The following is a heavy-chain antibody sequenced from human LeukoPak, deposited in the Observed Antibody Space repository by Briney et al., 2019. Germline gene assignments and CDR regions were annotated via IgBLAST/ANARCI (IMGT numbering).Heavy chain of an antibody. CDR1: GGTFSSYT. V-gene: IGHV1-69*02. CDR3: ARGYGYGSGSSVDDY. Sequence: SVKVSCKASGGTFSSYTISWVRQAPGQGLEWMGRIIRILGIANYAQKFQGRVTITADKSTSTAYMELSSLRSEDTAVYYCARGYGYGSGSSVDDYWGQGTLVTVSS. D-gene: IGHD3-10*01. J-gene: IGHJ4*02. CDR2: IIRILGIA.